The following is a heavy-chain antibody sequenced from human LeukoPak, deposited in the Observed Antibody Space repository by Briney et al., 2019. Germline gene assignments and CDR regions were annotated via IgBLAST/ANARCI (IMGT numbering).Heavy chain of an antibody. D-gene: IGHD6-19*01. Sequence: SETLSLTCSVSGSSMNSYYWSWIRQPPGKGLEWIGYIYYSGITNYNPSLKSRVIISIDTSKNQFSLNLSSVTAADTAVYYCARRRAVASFDSWGQGTLVTVSS. CDR3: ARRRAVASFDS. CDR1: GSSMNSYY. J-gene: IGHJ4*02. CDR2: IYYSGIT. V-gene: IGHV4-59*08.